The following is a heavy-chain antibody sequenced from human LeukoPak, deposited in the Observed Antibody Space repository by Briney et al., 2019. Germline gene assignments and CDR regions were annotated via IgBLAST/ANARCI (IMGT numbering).Heavy chain of an antibody. D-gene: IGHD2-21*02. CDR2: IYPGDSDT. CDR1: GYTFTDYW. V-gene: IGHV5-51*01. CDR3: ARLLGALTVARGMDA. J-gene: IGHJ6*02. Sequence: RGESLKISCKASGYTFTDYWIGWVRQMPGKGLEWMGIIYPGDSDTRYSPSFEDQVTISADRSITTAYLQWSSLKVADTAMYYCARLLGALTVARGMDAWGQGTTVTVSS.